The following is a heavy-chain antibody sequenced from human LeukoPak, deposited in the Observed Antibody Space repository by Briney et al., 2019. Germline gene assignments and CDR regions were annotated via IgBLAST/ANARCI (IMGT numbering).Heavy chain of an antibody. CDR3: TASSRSTVTTLYY. J-gene: IGHJ4*02. CDR1: GFTFSNAW. D-gene: IGHD4-17*01. Sequence: GGSLRLSCAASGFTFSNAWMSWVRQAPGKGLEWVGRIKSKTDGGATDYAAPVKGRFTISRDDSKNTLYLQMNSLKTEDTAVYYCTASSRSTVTTLYYWGQGTLVTVSS. V-gene: IGHV3-15*01. CDR2: IKSKTDGGAT.